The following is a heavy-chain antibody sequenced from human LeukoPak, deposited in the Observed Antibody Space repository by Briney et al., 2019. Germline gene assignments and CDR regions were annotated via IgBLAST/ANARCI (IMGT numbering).Heavy chain of an antibody. CDR2: MNPNSGNT. V-gene: IGHV1-8*01. Sequence: ASVKVSCKASGYTFTSYDINWVRQATGQGLEWMGWMNPNSGNTGYAQKFQGRVTMTRNTSISTAYMELSSLRSEDTAVYYCARALPPLRYFDWLLSRYYYYMDVWGKGTTVTISS. CDR3: ARALPPLRYFDWLLSRYYYYMDV. CDR1: GYTFTSYD. J-gene: IGHJ6*03. D-gene: IGHD3-9*01.